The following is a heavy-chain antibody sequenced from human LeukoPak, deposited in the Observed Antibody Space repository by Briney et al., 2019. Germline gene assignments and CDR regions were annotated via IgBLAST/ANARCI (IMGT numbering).Heavy chain of an antibody. J-gene: IGHJ5*02. CDR2: IYNGVNT. CDR3: ARSRAFNSGAFDP. V-gene: IGHV4-61*01. Sequence: SETLSLTCTVSGASVSSASYWTWIRQPPGKGVEWIAHIYNGVNTNYNPSLKSRVTISVDTSKNQFSLRLNSVTAADTAVYYCARSRAFNSGAFDPWGQGSLVTVSP. D-gene: IGHD1-26*01. CDR1: GASVSSASY.